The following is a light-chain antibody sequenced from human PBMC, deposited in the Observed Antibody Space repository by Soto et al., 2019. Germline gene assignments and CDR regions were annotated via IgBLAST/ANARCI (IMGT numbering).Light chain of an antibody. CDR1: QSINSNS. CDR2: VAS. J-gene: IGKJ1*01. Sequence: EIVLTQSPGTLSLSPGERATLSCRASQSINSNSLAWYQQRPGQPPRLLIYVASSRAPGIPDRFSGSGSGTDFTLTISRLEPEDFDVYYSQHYDTSLWRFGKGTKVNIX. CDR3: QHYDTSLWR. V-gene: IGKV3-20*01.